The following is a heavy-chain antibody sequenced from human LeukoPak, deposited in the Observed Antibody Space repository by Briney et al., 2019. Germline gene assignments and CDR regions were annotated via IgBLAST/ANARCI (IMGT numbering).Heavy chain of an antibody. Sequence: PGGSLRLSCAASGFTFSSYEMNWVRQAPGKGLEWVSYISSGNTIYYADSVKGRFTISRDNSKNTLYLQMNSLRAEDTAVYYCARDLNWETYWGQGTLVSVSS. V-gene: IGHV3-48*03. D-gene: IGHD7-27*01. J-gene: IGHJ4*02. CDR3: ARDLNWETY. CDR2: ISSGNTI. CDR1: GFTFSSYE.